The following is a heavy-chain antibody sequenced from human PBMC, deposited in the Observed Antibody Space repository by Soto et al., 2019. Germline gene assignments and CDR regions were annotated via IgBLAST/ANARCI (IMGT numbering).Heavy chain of an antibody. V-gene: IGHV4-39*01. J-gene: IGHJ5*02. CDR3: ARHEVSSIAWEFDP. CDR2: IYYSGST. D-gene: IGHD6-6*01. Sequence: SETLSLTCTVSGGSISSSSYYWGWIRQPPGKGLEWIGSIYYSGSTYYNPSLKSRVTISVDTSKNQFSLKLSSVTAADTAVYYCARHEVSSIAWEFDPWGQGTLVTVSS. CDR1: GGSISSSSYY.